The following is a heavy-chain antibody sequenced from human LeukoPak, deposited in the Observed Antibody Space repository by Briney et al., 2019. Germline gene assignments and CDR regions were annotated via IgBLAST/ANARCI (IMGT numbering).Heavy chain of an antibody. J-gene: IGHJ4*02. CDR2: ISGRGGST. CDR3: GKVGYSGYEGY. CDR1: GFTFSSHG. D-gene: IGHD5-12*01. Sequence: GPCLRLSCAASGFTFSSHGMSSVRQAPGKGLEWDSAISGRGGSTNYAHSVKGRFTISRDNSKNTLYLQMNSLRAEDTAVCYCGKVGYSGYEGYWGQGTLVTVSS. V-gene: IGHV3-23*01.